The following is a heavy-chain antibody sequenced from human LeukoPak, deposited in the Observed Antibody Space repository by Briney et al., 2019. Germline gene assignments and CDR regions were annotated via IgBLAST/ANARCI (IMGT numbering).Heavy chain of an antibody. Sequence: SETLSLTCAVYGGSFSGYYWSWIRQPPGKGLEWIGKINHSGSTNYNPSLKSRVTISLDTSKNQFSLKLSSVTAADTAVYYCPTMTTVITPMADWGQGTLVTVST. CDR1: GGSFSGYY. CDR3: PTMTTVITPMAD. D-gene: IGHD4-17*01. J-gene: IGHJ4*02. V-gene: IGHV4-34*01. CDR2: INHSGST.